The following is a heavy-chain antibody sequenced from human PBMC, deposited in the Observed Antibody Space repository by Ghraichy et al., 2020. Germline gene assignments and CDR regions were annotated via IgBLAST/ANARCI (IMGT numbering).Heavy chain of an antibody. CDR2: TSSNGGST. D-gene: IGHD3-10*01. Sequence: GGSLRLSCSASGFIFSPYAMHWVRQAPGKGLEYVSATSSNGGSTYYADSVKGRFTISRDNSKNTLYLQMSSLRGEDTAVYYCVKDRGSGNTYYYYYGMDVWSQGTTVTVSS. CDR1: GFIFSPYA. J-gene: IGHJ6*02. V-gene: IGHV3-64D*06. CDR3: VKDRGSGNTYYYYYGMDV.